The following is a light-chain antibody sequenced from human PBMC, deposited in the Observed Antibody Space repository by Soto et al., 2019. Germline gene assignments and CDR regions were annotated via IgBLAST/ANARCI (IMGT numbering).Light chain of an antibody. V-gene: IGKV3-20*01. CDR1: QSVSRSY. CDR3: QQYGITPYT. Sequence: EGVLTQSPGTLSLSPGESATLSCRASQSVSRSYLAWYQQKPGQAPRLLIYAASSKDTDIPDRFSGSGSGTDFTLTISRLEPKDLAVYYCQQYGITPYTFGQGKKLEIK. CDR2: AAS. J-gene: IGKJ2*01.